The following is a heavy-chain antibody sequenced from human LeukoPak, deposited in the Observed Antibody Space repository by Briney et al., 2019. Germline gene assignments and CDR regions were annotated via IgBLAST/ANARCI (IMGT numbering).Heavy chain of an antibody. CDR1: GFTFRSYT. Sequence: PGGSLRLSCAASGFTFRSYTMNWVRQPPGKGLEWVSNIGTSSTTIYYADSVKGRFTISRDNAKNSLYLQMSSLRADDTAVYYCARFAAGGSYYYYMDVWGKGTTVTVSS. CDR2: IGTSSTTI. D-gene: IGHD6-25*01. V-gene: IGHV3-48*01. J-gene: IGHJ6*03. CDR3: ARFAAGGSYYYYMDV.